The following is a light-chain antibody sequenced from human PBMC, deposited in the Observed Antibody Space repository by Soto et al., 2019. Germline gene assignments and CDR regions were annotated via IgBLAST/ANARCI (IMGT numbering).Light chain of an antibody. CDR3: SSCTSSTTPLV. J-gene: IGLJ1*01. V-gene: IGLV2-14*01. Sequence: QSVLTQPASVSGSPGQSITIPCTGTSSDIGGYNYVSWYQHHPGKAPQLMIYEVSNRPSGVSTRFSGSKSGNTASLTISGRQPEDEADYYCSSCTSSTTPLVFGTGTKVTVL. CDR2: EVS. CDR1: SSDIGGYNY.